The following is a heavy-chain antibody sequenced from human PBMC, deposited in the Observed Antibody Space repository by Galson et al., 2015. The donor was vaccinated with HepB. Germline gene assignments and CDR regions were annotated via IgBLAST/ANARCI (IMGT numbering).Heavy chain of an antibody. CDR3: ATYCSSTSCSEGFDY. CDR2: IIPILGIA. Sequence: SVKVSCKASGGTFSSYTISWVRQAPGQGLEWMGRIIPILGIANYAQKFQGRVTITADKSTSTAYMELSSLRSEDTAVYYCATYCSSTSCSEGFDYWGQGTLVTVSS. V-gene: IGHV1-69*02. J-gene: IGHJ4*02. CDR1: GGTFSSYT. D-gene: IGHD2-2*01.